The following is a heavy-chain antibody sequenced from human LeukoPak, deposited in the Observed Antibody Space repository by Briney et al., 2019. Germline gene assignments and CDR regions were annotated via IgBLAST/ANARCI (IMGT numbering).Heavy chain of an antibody. Sequence: PGGSLRLSCAASGFTFSDYYMSWIRQAPGKGLEWVSYISSSGSTIYYADSVKGRFTISRDNAKNSLYLQMNSLRAEDTAVYYCARDYLPGVLRYFEGKMDVWGKGTTVTVSS. CDR1: GFTFSDYY. V-gene: IGHV3-11*04. D-gene: IGHD3-9*01. CDR2: ISSSGSTI. CDR3: ARDYLPGVLRYFEGKMDV. J-gene: IGHJ6*04.